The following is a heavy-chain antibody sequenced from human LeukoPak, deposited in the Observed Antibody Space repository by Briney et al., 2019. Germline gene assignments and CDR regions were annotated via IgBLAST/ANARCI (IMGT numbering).Heavy chain of an antibody. CDR1: GGSISSGDYY. V-gene: IGHV4-30-4*01. CDR3: ARGLGKVGAGDY. D-gene: IGHD1-26*01. J-gene: IGHJ4*02. CDR2: IYYSGST. Sequence: SQTLSLTCTVSGGSISSGDYYWSWIRQPPGKGLEWIGYIYYSGSTYYNPSLKSRVTISVDTSKNQFSLKLSSVAAADTAVYYCARGLGKVGAGDYWGQGTLVSVSS.